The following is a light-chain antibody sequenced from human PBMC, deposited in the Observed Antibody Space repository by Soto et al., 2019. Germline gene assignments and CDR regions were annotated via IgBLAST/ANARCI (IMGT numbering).Light chain of an antibody. CDR2: DTD. Sequence: QSVLTQPPSVSAAPGQKVTISCSGGGSNTGNNFVSWYQQFPETAPKLLIYDTDKRPSGIPDRFSGSKSGTSATLGITRLQTGDEADYYCGTWDSALSLWLLGGGTKLTVL. CDR1: GSNTGNNF. V-gene: IGLV1-51*01. CDR3: GTWDSALSLWL. J-gene: IGLJ3*02.